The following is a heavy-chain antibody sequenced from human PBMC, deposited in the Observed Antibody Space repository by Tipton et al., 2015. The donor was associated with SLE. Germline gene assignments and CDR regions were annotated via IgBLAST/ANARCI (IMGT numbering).Heavy chain of an antibody. CDR2: IYYSGST. CDR3: ARGGYSSGLKD. CDR1: GGSFSSYY. Sequence: LRLSCAVYGGSFSSYYWGWIRQPPGKGLEWIGSIYYSGSTYYNPSLKSRVTISVDTSKNQFSLKLSSVTAADTAVYYCARGGYSSGLKDWGQGTLVTVSS. D-gene: IGHD6-19*01. V-gene: IGHV4-34*01. J-gene: IGHJ4*02.